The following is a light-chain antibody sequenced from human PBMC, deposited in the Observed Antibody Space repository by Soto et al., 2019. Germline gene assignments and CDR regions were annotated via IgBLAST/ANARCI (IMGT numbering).Light chain of an antibody. CDR3: QQRTNWPIT. Sequence: EFVLTQSPGTLSLSPGERDTLSCRASQSVSGNYLAWYQQKPGKAPKLLIYAASTLQSGVPSRFSGSGSGTDFTLTISSLEPEDIAVYYCQQRTNWPITFGQGTRLEIK. J-gene: IGKJ5*01. V-gene: IGKV3D-20*02. CDR1: QSVSGNY. CDR2: AAS.